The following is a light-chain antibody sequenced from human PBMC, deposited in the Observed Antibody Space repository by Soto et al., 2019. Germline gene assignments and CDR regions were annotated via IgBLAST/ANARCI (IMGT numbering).Light chain of an antibody. Sequence: DIQMTQSPSTLSASVVDRVTITCLASQSVNKWLAWFQQKPGKVPKLLIFDASTLQTGVPSRFGGGGSGTGFTLTISGLQPDDFATYYCQQYNSYSPWTFGPGTKVDIK. J-gene: IGKJ1*01. CDR1: QSVNKW. CDR2: DAS. CDR3: QQYNSYSPWT. V-gene: IGKV1-5*01.